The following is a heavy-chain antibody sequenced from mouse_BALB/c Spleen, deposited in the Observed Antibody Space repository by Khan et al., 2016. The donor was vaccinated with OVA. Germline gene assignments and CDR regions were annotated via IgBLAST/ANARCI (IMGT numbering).Heavy chain of an antibody. V-gene: IGHV1S127*01. Sequence: QMQLEESGPELVRPGASVKMSCKASGYTFTSFWIHWVKQRPGQGLEWIGMIDPSKSETRLNQKFKDKATLNVDKSSNTASMQLSRLTSEDSAVYYCARGGYGSPFAYWGQGTLVTVSA. D-gene: IGHD1-1*01. CDR2: IDPSKSET. CDR1: GYTFTSFW. CDR3: ARGGYGSPFAY. J-gene: IGHJ3*01.